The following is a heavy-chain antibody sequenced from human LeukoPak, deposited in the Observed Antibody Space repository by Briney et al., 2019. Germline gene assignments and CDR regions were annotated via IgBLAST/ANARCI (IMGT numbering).Heavy chain of an antibody. CDR1: GGSISSYY. V-gene: IGHV4-4*07. Sequence: SETLSLTCTVSGGSISSYYWSWIRQPAGKGLEWIGRIYTSGSTNYNPSLKSRVTMSVDTSKNQFSLKLSSVTAADTAVYYCARARGKVCSSTSWYGALQNWFDPWGQGTLVTVSS. CDR2: IYTSGST. CDR3: ARARGKVCSSTSWYGALQNWFDP. J-gene: IGHJ5*02. D-gene: IGHD2-2*01.